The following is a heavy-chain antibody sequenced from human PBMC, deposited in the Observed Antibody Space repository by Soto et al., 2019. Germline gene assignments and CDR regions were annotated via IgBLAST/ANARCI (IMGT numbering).Heavy chain of an antibody. D-gene: IGHD6-19*01. V-gene: IGHV1-69*13. CDR3: AREAVNENFDY. J-gene: IGHJ4*02. CDR2: IIPMFDIV. CDR1: GGTFGSNA. Sequence: SLKVSCTASGGTFGSNAISWVLQAPGQGIEWMGGIIPMFDIVHFAQKFQGRVTTPADELTSTAYMEMSSLRSEETAVYYWAREAVNENFDYWGQGTPVTVSS.